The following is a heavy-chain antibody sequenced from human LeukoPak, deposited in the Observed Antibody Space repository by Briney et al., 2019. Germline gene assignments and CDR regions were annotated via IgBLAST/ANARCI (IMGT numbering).Heavy chain of an antibody. J-gene: IGHJ4*02. CDR1: GFTFSSYW. CDR2: IKQDGSEK. Sequence: GGSLRLSCAASGFTFSSYWMSWVRQAPGKGLEWVANIKQDGSEKYYVDSVKGRFTISRDNAKNSLYLQMNSLRAEDTAVYYCARDVSSGWWFGPGYWGQGTLVTVSS. D-gene: IGHD6-19*01. CDR3: ARDVSSGWWFGPGY. V-gene: IGHV3-7*01.